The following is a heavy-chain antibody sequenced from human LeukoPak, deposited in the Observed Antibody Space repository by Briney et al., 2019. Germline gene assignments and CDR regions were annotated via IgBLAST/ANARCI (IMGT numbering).Heavy chain of an antibody. CDR3: ARDQRWLQLGY. D-gene: IGHD5-24*01. V-gene: IGHV1-8*03. CDR1: GYPFINYD. CDR2: MNPKTGNT. Sequence: ASVKVSCKSSGYPFINYDINWVRQAPGQGLEWMGWMNPKTGNTGYAQKFQGRVTITTNTSISTAYMELSSLRSEDTAVYYCARDQRWLQLGYWGQGTLVTVSS. J-gene: IGHJ4*02.